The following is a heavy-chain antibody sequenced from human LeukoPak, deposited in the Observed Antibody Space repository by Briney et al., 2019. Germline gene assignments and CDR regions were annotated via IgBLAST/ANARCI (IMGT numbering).Heavy chain of an antibody. CDR2: IYSGGST. CDR1: GFTVSSNY. CDR3: AREGRFLRYCSGGSCSGRFDY. J-gene: IGHJ4*02. D-gene: IGHD2-15*01. V-gene: IGHV3-66*02. Sequence: PGGSPRLSCAASGFTVSSNYMSWVRQAPGKGLDRVSVIYSGGSTYYADSVKGRFTISRDNSKNTLYLQMNSLRAEDTAVYYCAREGRFLRYCSGGSCSGRFDYWGQGTLVTVSS.